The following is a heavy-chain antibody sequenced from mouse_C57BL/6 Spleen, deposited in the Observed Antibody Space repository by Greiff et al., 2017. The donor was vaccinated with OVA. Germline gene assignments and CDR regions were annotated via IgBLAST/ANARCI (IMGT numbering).Heavy chain of an antibody. CDR2: IDPSDSYT. J-gene: IGHJ3*01. CDR1: GYTFTSYW. D-gene: IGHD1-1*01. V-gene: IGHV1-50*01. CDR3: ARKAGGSSYAWFAY. Sequence: QVQLQQSGAELVKPGASVKLSCKASGYTFTSYWMQWVKQRPGQGLEWIGEIDPSDSYTNYNQKFKGKATLTVDTSSSTAYMQLSSPTSEDSAVYYCARKAGGSSYAWFAYWGQGTLVTVSA.